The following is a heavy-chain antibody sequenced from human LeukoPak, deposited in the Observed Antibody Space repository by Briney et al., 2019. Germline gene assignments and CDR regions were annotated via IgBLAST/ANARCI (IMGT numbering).Heavy chain of an antibody. Sequence: PGGSLRLSCAASGFTFSSYWMHWVRQAPGKGPVWVSRINSDGTGTMYAASVKGRFTISRDNAKNTLYLQMNSLRAEDTAVYYCAKHPAFDIWGQGTMVTVSS. CDR2: INSDGTGT. CDR3: AKHPAFDI. V-gene: IGHV3-74*03. J-gene: IGHJ3*02. CDR1: GFTFSSYW.